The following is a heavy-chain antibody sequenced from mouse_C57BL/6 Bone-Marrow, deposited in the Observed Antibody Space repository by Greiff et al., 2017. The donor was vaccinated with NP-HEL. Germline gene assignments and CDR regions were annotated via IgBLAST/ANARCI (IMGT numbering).Heavy chain of an antibody. V-gene: IGHV5-16*01. CDR1: GFTFSDHY. CDR2: INYDGSST. J-gene: IGHJ1*03. CDR3: ARDQGYYYGSSYWYFDV. D-gene: IGHD1-1*01. Sequence: EVMLVESEGGLVQPGSSMKLSCTVSGFTFSDHYISWVRQVPEKGLEWVANINYDGSSTYYLDTLKSRFIISRDNAKNILYLQMSSLKSEDTATYYCARDQGYYYGSSYWYFDVWGTGTTVTVSS.